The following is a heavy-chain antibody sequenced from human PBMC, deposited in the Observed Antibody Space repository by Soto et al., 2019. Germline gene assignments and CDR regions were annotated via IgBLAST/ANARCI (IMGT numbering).Heavy chain of an antibody. V-gene: IGHV3-23*01. CDR2: ISSSGGST. J-gene: IGHJ4*02. CDR3: AKVTPLGYCSIISCSSFDY. CDR1: GFTFSSYA. D-gene: IGHD2-2*01. Sequence: PGGSLRLSCAAAGFTFSSYAMSWVRQAPGKGLEWVSAISSSGGSTYYADSVKGRFTISRDNSKNTLYLQMNSLRAEDTAVYYCAKVTPLGYCSIISCSSFDYWGQGTLVTVSS.